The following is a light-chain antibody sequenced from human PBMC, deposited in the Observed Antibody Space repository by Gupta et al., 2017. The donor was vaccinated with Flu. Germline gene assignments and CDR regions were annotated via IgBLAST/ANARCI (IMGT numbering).Light chain of an antibody. CDR2: AAS. Sequence: DIQMTQSPSSLSASVGDRVTITCRASQSISSYLNWYQQKQGKAPKLLIYAASSLQSGVPSRFSGSGSGTDFTLTISSRQPEDFATYYCQQSYSNPPYSFGQGTKLEIK. CDR1: QSISSY. CDR3: QQSYSNPPYS. V-gene: IGKV1-39*01. J-gene: IGKJ2*03.